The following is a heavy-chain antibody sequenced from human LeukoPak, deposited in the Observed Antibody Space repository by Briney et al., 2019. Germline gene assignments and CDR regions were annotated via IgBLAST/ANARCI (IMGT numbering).Heavy chain of an antibody. Sequence: SETLSLTCTVSGGSISSDCYYWSWSRQPAGTGLEWIGRIYTSGSTNYNPSLKSRVTIPVDTSKNQFSLKLSSVTAADTAVYYCARDRTYYGSGSPHFDPWGQGTLVTVSS. D-gene: IGHD3-10*01. CDR3: ARDRTYYGSGSPHFDP. J-gene: IGHJ5*02. CDR2: IYTSGST. CDR1: GGSISSDCYY. V-gene: IGHV4-61*02.